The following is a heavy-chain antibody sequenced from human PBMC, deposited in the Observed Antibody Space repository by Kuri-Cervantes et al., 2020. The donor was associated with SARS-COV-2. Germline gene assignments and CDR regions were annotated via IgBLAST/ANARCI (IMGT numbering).Heavy chain of an antibody. D-gene: IGHD3-9*01. CDR3: ARHFSWGSGEKYYDILTRPDYGMDV. Sequence: GSLRLSCAVYGGSLSGYSWTWIRQPPGKGLEWIGSIYYSGSTFYNPSLKSRVTISVDTSKNQFSLKLSSVTAADTAVYYCARHFSWGSGEKYYDILTRPDYGMDVWGQGTTVTVSS. CDR2: IYYSGST. CDR1: GGSLSGYS. V-gene: IGHV4-39*01. J-gene: IGHJ6*02.